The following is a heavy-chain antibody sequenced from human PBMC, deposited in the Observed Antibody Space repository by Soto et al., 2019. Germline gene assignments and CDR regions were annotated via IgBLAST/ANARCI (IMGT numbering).Heavy chain of an antibody. J-gene: IGHJ4*02. CDR3: VRTSLVVAAATREDY. CDR2: INSDGSST. V-gene: IGHV3-74*01. D-gene: IGHD2-15*01. Sequence: EVQLVESGGGLVQPGGSLRLSCAASGFTFSSYWMHWVRQAPGKGLVWVSLINSDGSSTSYAHSVKGRFTISRDNAKNTLYLQMNSLRAEDTAVYYCVRTSLVVAAATREDYWGQGTLVTVSS. CDR1: GFTFSSYW.